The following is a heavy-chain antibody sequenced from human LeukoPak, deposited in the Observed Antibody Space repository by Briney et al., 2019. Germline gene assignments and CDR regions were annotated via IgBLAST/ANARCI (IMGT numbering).Heavy chain of an antibody. CDR1: GFTVSSNY. D-gene: IGHD7-27*01. CDR3: AKDMGTGDRGTYYFDY. V-gene: IGHV3-66*01. Sequence: GGSLRLSCAASGFTVSSNYMSWVRQAPGKGLEWVSAIYSGGSTYYADSVKGRFTTSRDNSKNTLYLQMNSLRAEDTAVYYCAKDMGTGDRGTYYFDYWGQGTLATVSS. J-gene: IGHJ4*02. CDR2: IYSGGST.